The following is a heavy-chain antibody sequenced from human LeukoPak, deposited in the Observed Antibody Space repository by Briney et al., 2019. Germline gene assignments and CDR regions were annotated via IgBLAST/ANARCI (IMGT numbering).Heavy chain of an antibody. D-gene: IGHD3-22*01. V-gene: IGHV3-7*01. CDR3: ARVHYDSSGYYEGRSFWFDP. Sequence: GGSLRLSCAASGFTFSSYWMSWVRQAPGKGLEWVANIKQDGSEKYYVDSVKGRFTISRDNAKKSLYLQMNSLRAEDTAVYYCARVHYDSSGYYEGRSFWFDPWGQGTLVTVSS. J-gene: IGHJ5*02. CDR1: GFTFSSYW. CDR2: IKQDGSEK.